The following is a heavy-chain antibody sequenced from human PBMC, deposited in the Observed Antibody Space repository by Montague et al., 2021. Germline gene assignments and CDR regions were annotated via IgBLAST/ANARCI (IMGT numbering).Heavy chain of an antibody. CDR3: VKGGYYSYDALEF. J-gene: IGHJ3*01. CDR1: GFIFYKSW. CDR2: VNGDGTSI. D-gene: IGHD3-22*01. Sequence: SLRLSCAASGFIFYKSWMHWVRQAPGKGLEWVSRVNGDGTSITYVDSVKGRFTVSRDNAENTVYVQMNTLRAEDTAVYYCVKGGYYSYDALEFWGQGTVVTASS. V-gene: IGHV3-74*03.